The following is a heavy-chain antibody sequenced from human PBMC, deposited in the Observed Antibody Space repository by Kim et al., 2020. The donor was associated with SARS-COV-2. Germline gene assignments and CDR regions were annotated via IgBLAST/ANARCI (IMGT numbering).Heavy chain of an antibody. Sequence: YYADSVKGRFTISRDNSKNTLYLQMNSLRAEDTAVYYCAKMSPDYGGTDYWGQGTLVTVSS. D-gene: IGHD4-17*01. CDR3: AKMSPDYGGTDY. J-gene: IGHJ4*02. V-gene: IGHV3-23*01.